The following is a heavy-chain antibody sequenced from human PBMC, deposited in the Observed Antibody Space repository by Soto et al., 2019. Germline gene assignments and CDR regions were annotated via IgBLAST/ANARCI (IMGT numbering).Heavy chain of an antibody. CDR2: INPNSGGT. CDR1: GYTFTGYY. J-gene: IGHJ6*02. Sequence: ASVKVSCKASGYTFTGYYMHWVRQAPGQGLEWMGWINPNSGGTNYAQKFQGWVTMTRDTPISTAYMELSRLRSDDTAVYYCARGGSFGYYDFWSGQGYYYGMDVWGQGTTVTVSS. D-gene: IGHD3-3*01. V-gene: IGHV1-2*04. CDR3: ARGGSFGYYDFWSGQGYYYGMDV.